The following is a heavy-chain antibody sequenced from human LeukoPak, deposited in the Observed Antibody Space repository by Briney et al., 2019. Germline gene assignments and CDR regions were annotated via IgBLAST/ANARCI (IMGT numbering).Heavy chain of an antibody. CDR2: TNRDGSEK. V-gene: IGHV3-7*03. Sequence: GGSLRLSCAASEFTFTNFWMSWVRQAPGKGLEWVANTNRDGSEKYYVDSVKGRVTISRDNSKNTLYLQMNSLRAEDTAVYYCAKDQRQSIAVAGTDYWGQGTLVTVSS. CDR3: AKDQRQSIAVAGTDY. D-gene: IGHD6-19*01. CDR1: EFTFTNFW. J-gene: IGHJ4*02.